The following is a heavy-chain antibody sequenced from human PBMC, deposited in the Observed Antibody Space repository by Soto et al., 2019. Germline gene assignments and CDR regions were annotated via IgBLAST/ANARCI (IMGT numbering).Heavy chain of an antibody. D-gene: IGHD3-10*01. CDR2: IKSKTDGGTT. J-gene: IGHJ4*02. V-gene: IGHV3-15*07. CDR3: TTERDGRDGSNSFVSSAS. CDR1: CFTFRNVW. Sequence: LRLSCTVACFTFRNVWINRVRQTPGKGPEWVGRIKSKTDGGTTDYAAPVKGRFTISRDDSKNTRYLQMNSVKTEDTAVYYCTTERDGRDGSNSFVSSASWGQGTLVTVSS.